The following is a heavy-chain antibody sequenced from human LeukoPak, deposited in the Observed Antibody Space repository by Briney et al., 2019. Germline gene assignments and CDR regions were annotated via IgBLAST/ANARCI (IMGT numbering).Heavy chain of an antibody. J-gene: IGHJ4*02. V-gene: IGHV3-48*01. D-gene: IGHD3-3*01. Sequence: GGSLRLSCAPSVCTFRSYSMNWVRQAPGKGLEWLSYISGSGSPIDYADSVKGRFTISRDNDKNSLYLQMNSLRAEDTAVYYCARDLNWSFDYWGQGVLVTVSS. CDR3: ARDLNWSFDY. CDR2: ISGSGSPI. CDR1: VCTFRSYS.